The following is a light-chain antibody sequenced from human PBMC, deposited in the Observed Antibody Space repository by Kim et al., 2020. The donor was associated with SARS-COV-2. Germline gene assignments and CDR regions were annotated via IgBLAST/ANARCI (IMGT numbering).Light chain of an antibody. CDR1: QSVSSN. CDR3: QQYNNWLT. Sequence: EIVMTQSPATLSVSPGERATLSCRASQSVSSNLAWYQQKPGQAPRLLIYGASTRATGIPARFSGSGSGTEFTLTISSLQSEDFAVYYCQQYNNWLTFGGRTKVDI. V-gene: IGKV3-15*01. CDR2: GAS. J-gene: IGKJ4*01.